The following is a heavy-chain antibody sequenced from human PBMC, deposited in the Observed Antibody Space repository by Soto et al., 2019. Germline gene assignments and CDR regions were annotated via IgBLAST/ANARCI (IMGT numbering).Heavy chain of an antibody. CDR1: GYTFTSYA. CDR2: INAGNGNT. J-gene: IGHJ6*02. D-gene: IGHD2-15*01. V-gene: IGHV1-3*01. CDR3: ARDMGYCSGDSCYSRYYYYYGMDV. Sequence: QVQLVQSGAEVKKPGASVKVSCKASGYTFTSYAMHWVRQAPGQRLEWMGWINAGNGNTKYSQKFQGRVTITRDTSASTAYMELSSLRSEDTAVYYCARDMGYCSGDSCYSRYYYYYGMDVWGQGTTVTVSS.